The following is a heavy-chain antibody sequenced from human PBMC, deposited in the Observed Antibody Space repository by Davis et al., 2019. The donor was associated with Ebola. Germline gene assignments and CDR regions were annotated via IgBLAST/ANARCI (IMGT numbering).Heavy chain of an antibody. CDR3: ARALCTSAYCPIDD. CDR2: ISGGGDNI. D-gene: IGHD2-2*01. J-gene: IGHJ4*02. CDR1: GFTFSTYG. V-gene: IGHV3-23*01. Sequence: GESLKISCAASGFTFSTYGMSWVRQPPGKGLEWVSSISGGGDNIYFADSLKGRFTISRDNSKNTLFLQMNSLRAEDTAIYYCARALCTSAYCPIDDWGQGTLVTVSS.